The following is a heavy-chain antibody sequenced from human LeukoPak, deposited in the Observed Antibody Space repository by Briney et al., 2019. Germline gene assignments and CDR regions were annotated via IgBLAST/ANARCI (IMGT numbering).Heavy chain of an antibody. CDR1: GIVVTTNY. D-gene: IGHD6-19*01. CDR2: IHSNGDR. J-gene: IGHJ4*02. V-gene: IGHV3-66*01. CDR3: ASRRSSGWYQGGFDY. Sequence: GGSLRLSCAASGIVVTTNYISWVRQAPGKGLEWVSLIHSNGDRHYADSVKGRFTISRDDPKNMVYLQMNSLRAEDTAVYYCASRRSSGWYQGGFDYWGQGTLVTVSS.